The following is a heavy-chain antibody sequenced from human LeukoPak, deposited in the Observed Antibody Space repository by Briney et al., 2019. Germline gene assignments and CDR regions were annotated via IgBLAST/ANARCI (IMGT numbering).Heavy chain of an antibody. J-gene: IGHJ3*02. CDR3: ARGGGYSGSYQEPFDI. CDR2: INWNGGST. V-gene: IGHV3-20*04. D-gene: IGHD1-26*01. CDR1: GFTFDDYG. Sequence: GGSLRLSCAASGFTFDDYGMSWVRQAPGKGLEWVSGINWNGGSTGYADSVKGRFTISRDNAKNSQYLQMNSLRAEDTALYYCARGGGYSGSYQEPFDIWGQGTMVTVSS.